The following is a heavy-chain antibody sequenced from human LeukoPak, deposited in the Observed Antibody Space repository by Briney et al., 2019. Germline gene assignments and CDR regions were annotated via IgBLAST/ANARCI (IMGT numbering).Heavy chain of an antibody. J-gene: IGHJ4*02. CDR2: IKEDGSRK. CDR1: GFTFSSFW. Sequence: GGSLRLSCAASGFTFSSFWMSWVRQTPGKGLEWVANIKEDGSRKHYTGSVRGRFTISRDNDKNSLYLEMNSLRAEDTAVYYCARDQNLVGATGTFDYWGRETWSPSP. V-gene: IGHV3-7*03. CDR3: ARDQNLVGATGTFDY. D-gene: IGHD1-26*01.